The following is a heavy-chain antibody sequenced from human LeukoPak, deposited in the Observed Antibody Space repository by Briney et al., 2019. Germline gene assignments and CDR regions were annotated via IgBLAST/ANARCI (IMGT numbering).Heavy chain of an antibody. J-gene: IGHJ4*02. D-gene: IGHD4-4*01. Sequence: PGGSLRLSCAASGFTFSSYAMSWVRQAPGKGLEWVSAISGSGGSTYYADSVKGRFTISRDNSKNTLYLQMSSLRAEDTAVYYCAKGFTVNIGFDYWGQGTLVTVSS. CDR3: AKGFTVNIGFDY. V-gene: IGHV3-23*01. CDR2: ISGSGGST. CDR1: GFTFSSYA.